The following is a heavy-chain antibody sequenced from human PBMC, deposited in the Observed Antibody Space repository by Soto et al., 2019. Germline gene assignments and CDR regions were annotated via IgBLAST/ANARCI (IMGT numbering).Heavy chain of an antibody. CDR3: ARAVAAAGTEWFDP. Sequence: LSLTCAVYGGSFSGYYWSWIRQPPGKGLEWIGEINHSGSTNYNPSLKSRVTISVDTSKNQFSLKLSSVTAADTAVYYCARAVAAAGTEWFDPWGQGALVTVSS. V-gene: IGHV4-34*01. CDR1: GGSFSGYY. D-gene: IGHD6-13*01. CDR2: INHSGST. J-gene: IGHJ5*02.